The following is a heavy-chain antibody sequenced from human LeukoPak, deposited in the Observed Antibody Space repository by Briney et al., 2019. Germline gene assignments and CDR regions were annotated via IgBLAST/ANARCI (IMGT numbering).Heavy chain of an antibody. Sequence: GGSLRLSCAASGFKLDYYAMHRVRQAPGTGLGGVSGISWNSGKINYADSVKGRFTISRDNAKNSLYLQMNSLGAEDTALYYCAKDVYSGGTGYFDYWGQGTLVTVSS. D-gene: IGHD6-19*01. J-gene: IGHJ4*02. CDR3: AKDVYSGGTGYFDY. CDR2: ISWNSGKI. CDR1: GFKLDYYA. V-gene: IGHV3-9*01.